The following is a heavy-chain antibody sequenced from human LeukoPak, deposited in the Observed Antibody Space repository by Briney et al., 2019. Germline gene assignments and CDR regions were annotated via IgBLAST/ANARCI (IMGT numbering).Heavy chain of an antibody. V-gene: IGHV3-30*02. CDR1: GFTFSSYG. Sequence: PGGSLRLSCAASGFTFSSYGMHWVRQAPGKGLEWVAFIRYDGSNKYYADSVKGRFTISRDNSKNTLYLQMNSLRAEDTAVYYCARVYYYDSSGYLNPFDYWGQGTLVTVSS. CDR3: ARVYYYDSSGYLNPFDY. D-gene: IGHD3-22*01. J-gene: IGHJ4*02. CDR2: IRYDGSNK.